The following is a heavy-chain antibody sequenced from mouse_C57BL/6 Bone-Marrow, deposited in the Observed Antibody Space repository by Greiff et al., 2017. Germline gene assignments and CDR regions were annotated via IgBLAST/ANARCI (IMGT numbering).Heavy chain of an antibody. D-gene: IGHD2-4*01. J-gene: IGHJ1*03. Sequence: QVQLQQPGAELVMPGASVKLSCKASGYTFTSYWMHWVKQRPGQGLEWIGEIDPSDSYTNYNQKFKGKSTLTVDKSSSTAYMKLSSLTSEDSAVYYCARYDYDYDWYFDVWGTGTTVTVSS. V-gene: IGHV1-69*01. CDR3: ARYDYDYDWYFDV. CDR2: IDPSDSYT. CDR1: GYTFTSYW.